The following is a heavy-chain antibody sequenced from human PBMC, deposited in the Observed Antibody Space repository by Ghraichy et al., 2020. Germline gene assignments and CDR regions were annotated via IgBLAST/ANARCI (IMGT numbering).Heavy chain of an antibody. CDR2: INHSGST. V-gene: IGHV4-34*01. D-gene: IGHD2-21*02. Sequence: ESLNISCAVYGGSFSGYYWSWIRQPPGKGLEWIGEINHSGSTNYNPSLKSRVTISVDTSKNQFSLKLSSVTAADTAVYYCARAGGAYCGGDCSNPSWFDPWGQGTLVTVSS. J-gene: IGHJ5*02. CDR1: GGSFSGYY. CDR3: ARAGGAYCGGDCSNPSWFDP.